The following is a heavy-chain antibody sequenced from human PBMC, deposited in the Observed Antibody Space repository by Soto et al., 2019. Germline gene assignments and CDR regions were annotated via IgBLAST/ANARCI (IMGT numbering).Heavy chain of an antibody. Sequence: PGGSLRLSCASSGFSFSNYWMSWVRQAPGKGLEWVANIKQDGSEIYYVDSVKGRFTISRDNAKNSLFLQMNSLRAEDTAVYYCARVRTVNYYGMDVWGQGTTVTV. V-gene: IGHV3-7*05. J-gene: IGHJ6*02. CDR2: IKQDGSEI. CDR3: ARVRTVNYYGMDV. CDR1: GFSFSNYW.